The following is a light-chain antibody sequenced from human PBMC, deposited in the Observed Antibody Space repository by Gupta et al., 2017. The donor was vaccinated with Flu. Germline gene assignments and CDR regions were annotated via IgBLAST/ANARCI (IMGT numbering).Light chain of an antibody. V-gene: IGLV7-46*01. CDR2: DTS. Sequence: QAVVTQEPSLTVSPGGTVTLTCGSSTGAVTSGHYPYWFQQKPAQAPRTLIYDTSNKHSWTPARFSGSLLGGKAALTLSGAQPEDEAEYYCLLCYSGAWVFGGGTKLTVL. CDR1: TGAVTSGHY. CDR3: LLCYSGAWV. J-gene: IGLJ3*02.